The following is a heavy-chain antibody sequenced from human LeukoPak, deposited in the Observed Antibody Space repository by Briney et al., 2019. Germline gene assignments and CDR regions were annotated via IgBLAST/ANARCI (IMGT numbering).Heavy chain of an antibody. Sequence: PGGSLRLSCAASGFTFSSYDMTWVRQAPGRGLEWVSSIRPSGDNTYYGDSVKGRFTISRDNAKNSLYLQMNSLRAEDTAVYYCARIPGSGSYSGAFDIWGQGTMVTVSS. J-gene: IGHJ3*02. CDR3: ARIPGSGSYSGAFDI. CDR2: IRPSGDNT. V-gene: IGHV3-21*04. D-gene: IGHD3-10*01. CDR1: GFTFSSYD.